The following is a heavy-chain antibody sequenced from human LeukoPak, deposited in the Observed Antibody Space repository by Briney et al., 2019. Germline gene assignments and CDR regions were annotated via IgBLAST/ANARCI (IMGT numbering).Heavy chain of an antibody. Sequence: SETLSLTCTISGDSINSYSWTWIRQPPGKGLEWIGYIYSSGSTNYNSSLKSRVTISVDTSKNQFSLKLSSVTAADTAVYYCARHSRPYSSSYYFDYWGQGTLVTVSS. V-gene: IGHV4-59*08. D-gene: IGHD6-6*01. CDR1: GDSINSYS. CDR2: IYSSGST. J-gene: IGHJ4*02. CDR3: ARHSRPYSSSYYFDY.